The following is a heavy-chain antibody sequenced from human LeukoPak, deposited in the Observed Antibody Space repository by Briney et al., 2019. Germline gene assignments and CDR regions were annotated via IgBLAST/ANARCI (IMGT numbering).Heavy chain of an antibody. CDR2: IFSNGDT. V-gene: IGHV3-53*01. J-gene: IGHJ4*02. CDR1: EFTFSRNY. D-gene: IGHD5-24*01. CDR3: TRDQMNY. Sequence: GGSLRLSCTASEFTFSRNYMLWVRQAPGKGLEWVSLIFSNGDTHYSDSVKGRFTISRDTSKNTLSLQMNSLRVEDTAMYYCTRDQMNYWGQGTLVTVSS.